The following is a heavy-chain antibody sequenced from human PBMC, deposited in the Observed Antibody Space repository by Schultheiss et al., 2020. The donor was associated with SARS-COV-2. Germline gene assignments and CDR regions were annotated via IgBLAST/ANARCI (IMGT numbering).Heavy chain of an antibody. V-gene: IGHV3-48*04. CDR3: AKDLGGAFDI. J-gene: IGHJ3*02. CDR2: ISSSGSTI. D-gene: IGHD2-15*01. CDR1: GFTFSNAW. Sequence: GGSLRLSCAASGFTFSNAWMNWVRQAPGKGLEWVSHISSSGSTIYYADSVKGRFTISRDNAKNTLYLQMNSLRAEDTAVYYCAKDLGGAFDIWGQGTMVTVSS.